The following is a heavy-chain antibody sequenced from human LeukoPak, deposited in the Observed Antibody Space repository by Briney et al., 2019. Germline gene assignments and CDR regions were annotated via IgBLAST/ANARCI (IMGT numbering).Heavy chain of an antibody. Sequence: GGSLRLSCAASGFTFSSCAMSWVRQAPGKGLEWVSSISSSSSYIYYADSVKGRFTISRDNAKNSLYLQMNSLRAEDTAVYYCARGTTDDYWGQGTLVTVSS. CDR1: GFTFSSCA. CDR2: ISSSSSYI. J-gene: IGHJ4*02. CDR3: ARGTTDDY. V-gene: IGHV3-21*01. D-gene: IGHD1-14*01.